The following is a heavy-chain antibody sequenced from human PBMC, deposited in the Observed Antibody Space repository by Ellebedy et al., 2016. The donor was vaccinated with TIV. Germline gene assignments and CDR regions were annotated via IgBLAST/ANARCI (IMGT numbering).Heavy chain of an antibody. V-gene: IGHV1-18*04. Sequence: ASVKVSCKASGYTFTSYSFSWVRQAPGQGLEWMGWISPYNGKKNYAQKPQGRVTMTTDTSTSTAYMELRSLRSDDTAVYYCARVGGNHYGENPIDYWGQGTLVTVSS. CDR2: ISPYNGKK. CDR1: GYTFTSYS. J-gene: IGHJ4*02. CDR3: ARVGGNHYGENPIDY. D-gene: IGHD4-17*01.